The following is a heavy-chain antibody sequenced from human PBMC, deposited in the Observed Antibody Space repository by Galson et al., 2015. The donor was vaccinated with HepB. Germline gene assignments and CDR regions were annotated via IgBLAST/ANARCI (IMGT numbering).Heavy chain of an antibody. CDR3: ARAQHNGIFGVVIKNWFDP. CDR1: GYTFTSYG. CDR2: ISAYNGNT. V-gene: IGHV1-18*01. Sequence: SVKVSCKASGYTFTSYGISWVRQAPGQGLEWMGWISAYNGNTNYAQKLQGRVTMTTDTSTSTAYMELRSLRSDDTAVYYCARAQHNGIFGVVIKNWFDPWGQGTLVTVSS. J-gene: IGHJ5*02. D-gene: IGHD3-3*01.